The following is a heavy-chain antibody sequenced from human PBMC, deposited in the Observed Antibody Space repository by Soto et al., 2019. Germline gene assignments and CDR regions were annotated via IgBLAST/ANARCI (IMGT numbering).Heavy chain of an antibody. Sequence: PGGALRLSCSSSVFTFISYWMSWVRQAPGKWLEWVANIKQDGSNKYYADSVKGRFTISRDNSKNALYLQMNSLRAEDTAVYYCARDLFSGPISSLGYWGQGTLVTVSS. D-gene: IGHD2-15*01. CDR2: IKQDGSNK. CDR1: VFTFISYW. V-gene: IGHV3-7*01. J-gene: IGHJ4*02. CDR3: ARDLFSGPISSLGY.